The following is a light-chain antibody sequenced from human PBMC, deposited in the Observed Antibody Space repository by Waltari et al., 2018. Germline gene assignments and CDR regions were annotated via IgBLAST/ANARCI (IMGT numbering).Light chain of an antibody. Sequence: SSELTQPPSVAVSPGQRANITCSGDKLGDRYVSWYQQKPGQSPIQIIYQDTKRPSGIPERFSGSNSGNTATLTIGGTQTMDEADYYCQAWDSRGVFGGGTKLTVL. CDR1: KLGDRY. J-gene: IGLJ3*02. CDR3: QAWDSRGV. V-gene: IGLV3-1*01. CDR2: QDT.